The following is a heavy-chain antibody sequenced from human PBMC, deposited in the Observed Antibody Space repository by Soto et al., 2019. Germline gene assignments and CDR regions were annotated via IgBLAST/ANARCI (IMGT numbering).Heavy chain of an antibody. D-gene: IGHD2-15*01. Sequence: QVQLVQSGAEVKKPGSSVKVSCKASGGTFSSYAISWVRQAPGQGLEWMGGIIPIFGTANYAQKFQGRVTITADESTRTAYMELSSLRSEDTAVYYCASGDCSGGSCYSWYFDRWGRGTLVPVSS. CDR3: ASGDCSGGSCYSWYFDR. V-gene: IGHV1-69*01. J-gene: IGHJ2*01. CDR1: GGTFSSYA. CDR2: IIPIFGTA.